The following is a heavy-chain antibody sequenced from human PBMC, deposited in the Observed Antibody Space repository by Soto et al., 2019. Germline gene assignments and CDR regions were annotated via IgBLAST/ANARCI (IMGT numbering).Heavy chain of an antibody. CDR2: LYDVDGS. D-gene: IGHD1-1*01. V-gene: IGHV3-23*01. Sequence: PGGSLRLSCAASGFTFSAHAMSWVRQAPGKGLEWVSALYDVDGSFYSDSVKGRFTTSSDSSKTTVYLQMNDLRPADTAVYYCATWHEREHAYDVWGQGTTVTVSS. CDR3: ATWHEREHAYDV. CDR1: GFTFSAHA. J-gene: IGHJ3*01.